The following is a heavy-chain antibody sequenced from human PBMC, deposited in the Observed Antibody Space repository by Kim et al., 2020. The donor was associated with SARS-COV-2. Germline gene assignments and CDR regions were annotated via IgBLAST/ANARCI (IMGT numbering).Heavy chain of an antibody. D-gene: IGHD1-26*01. J-gene: IGHJ6*02. Sequence: VKGRFTSSRDNSKNTLYLQMNSLRAEDTAVYYCARDFSGSYGYYYYGMDVWGQGTTVTVSS. V-gene: IGHV3-30*07. CDR3: ARDFSGSYGYYYYGMDV.